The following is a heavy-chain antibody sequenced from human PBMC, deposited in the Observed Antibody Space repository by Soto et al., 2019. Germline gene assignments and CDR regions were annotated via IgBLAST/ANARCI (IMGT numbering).Heavy chain of an antibody. D-gene: IGHD6-13*01. CDR3: VRDALAPPGEFRFDP. CDR2: IIGGGGGYRT. Sequence: PGGSVRLSCAASGFPFITYTMNWVRQAPGKGLEWVSAIIGGGGGYRTHYADSVKGRFTISRDNSKNTLYLQMNSLRFEDTAVYYCVRDALAPPGEFRFDPWGQGTRVTVS. CDR1: GFPFITYT. V-gene: IGHV3-23*01. J-gene: IGHJ5*02.